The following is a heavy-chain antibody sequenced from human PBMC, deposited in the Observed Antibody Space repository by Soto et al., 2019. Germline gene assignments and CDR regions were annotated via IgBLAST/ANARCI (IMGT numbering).Heavy chain of an antibody. CDR3: ARGMTTVLLKNGMDV. CDR2: IYYSGST. D-gene: IGHD4-17*01. CDR1: GGSISSGGYY. V-gene: IGHV4-31*03. Sequence: TLSLTCTVSGGSISSGGYYWSWIRQHPGKGLEWIGYIYYSGSTYYNPSLKSRVTISVDTSKNQFSLKLSSVTAADTAVYYCARGMTTVLLKNGMDVWGQGTTVTVSS. J-gene: IGHJ6*02.